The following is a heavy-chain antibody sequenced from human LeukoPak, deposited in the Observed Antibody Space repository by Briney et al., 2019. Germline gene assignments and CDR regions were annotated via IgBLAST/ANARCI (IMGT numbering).Heavy chain of an antibody. Sequence: SETLSLTCTVSGGSISSSSYYWGWIRQPPGKGLEWIGSIYYSGSTYYNPSLKSRVTISVDTSKNQFSLKLSSVTAADTAVYYCATVANDAFDIWGQGTMVTVSS. CDR3: ATVANDAFDI. V-gene: IGHV4-39*01. D-gene: IGHD5-12*01. CDR1: GGSISSSSYY. J-gene: IGHJ3*02. CDR2: IYYSGST.